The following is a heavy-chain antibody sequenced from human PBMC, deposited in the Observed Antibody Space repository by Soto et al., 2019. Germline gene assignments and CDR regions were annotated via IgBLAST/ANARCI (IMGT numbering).Heavy chain of an antibody. CDR2: IWYDGSNK. J-gene: IGHJ6*02. Sequence: PGGSLRLSCAASGFTFSSYGMHWVRQAPGKGLEWVAVIWYDGSNKYYADSVKGRFTISRDNSENTLYLQMNSLRAEDTAVYYCARDPHYGDYGLYGMDVWGQGTTVTVSS. D-gene: IGHD4-17*01. CDR1: GFTFSSYG. CDR3: ARDPHYGDYGLYGMDV. V-gene: IGHV3-33*01.